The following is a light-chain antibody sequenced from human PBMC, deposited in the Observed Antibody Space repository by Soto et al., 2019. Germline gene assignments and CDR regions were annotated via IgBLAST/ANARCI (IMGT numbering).Light chain of an antibody. V-gene: IGLV2-23*02. Sequence: AQPSPLSGSPGPSNTLSFAGNRRVVGAYNLVSWYQQHPGKAPKLIICEVNTRPSGISNRFSGSKSGDTASLTISGLQAEDEADYFCCSYAGTVAYVFGTGTKVTVL. CDR1: RRVVGAYNL. CDR2: EVN. J-gene: IGLJ1*01. CDR3: CSYAGTVAYV.